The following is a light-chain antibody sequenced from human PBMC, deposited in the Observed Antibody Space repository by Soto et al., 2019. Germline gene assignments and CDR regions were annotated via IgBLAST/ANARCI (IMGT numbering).Light chain of an antibody. Sequence: QSALTQPRSVSGSPGQSVTISCTGTSSDVGGYNYVSWYQQYSGKAPKVMIYDVSKRPSGVPDRFSGSKSGNTASLTISGLQAEDEADYYCISYTGKSASYVFGTGTKLTVL. CDR1: SSDVGGYNY. CDR2: DVS. CDR3: ISYTGKSASYV. V-gene: IGLV2-11*01. J-gene: IGLJ1*01.